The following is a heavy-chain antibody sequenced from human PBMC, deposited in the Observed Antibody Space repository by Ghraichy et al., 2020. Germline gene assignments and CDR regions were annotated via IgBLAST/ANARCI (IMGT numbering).Heavy chain of an antibody. J-gene: IGHJ6*02. CDR1: GFTFSSYS. V-gene: IGHV3-48*01. Sequence: GGSLRLSCAASGFTFSSYSMNWVRQAPGKGLEWVSYISSSSSTIYYADSVKGRFTISRDNAKNSLYLQMNSLRAVDTAVYYCARDQRSFGGLLTYGMDVWGQGTTVTVSS. D-gene: IGHD3-16*01. CDR3: ARDQRSFGGLLTYGMDV. CDR2: ISSSSSTI.